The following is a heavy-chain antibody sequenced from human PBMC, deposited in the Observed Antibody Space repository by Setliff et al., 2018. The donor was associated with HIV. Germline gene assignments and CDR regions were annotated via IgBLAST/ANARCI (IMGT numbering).Heavy chain of an antibody. CDR2: IIPVFGTT. J-gene: IGHJ3*02. Sequence: GASVKVSCKASGGTLSGFAISYAISWVRQAPGQGLEWMGGIIPVFGTTNYAQKFQDRVTITADESTSTTYMELSSLGSEDTAVYYCARSLILGGAFDSWGQETMVTVSS. D-gene: IGHD3-16*01. CDR1: GGTLSGFAISYA. CDR3: ARSLILGGAFDS. V-gene: IGHV1-69*13.